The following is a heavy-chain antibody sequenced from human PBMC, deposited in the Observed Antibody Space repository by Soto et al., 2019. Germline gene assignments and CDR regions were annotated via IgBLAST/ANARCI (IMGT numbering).Heavy chain of an antibody. V-gene: IGHV1-18*01. D-gene: IGHD6-6*01. J-gene: IGHJ6*02. CDR2: ISAYNGNT. Sequence: ASVKVSCKASGYTFTSYGISWVRQAPGQGLEWMGWISAYNGNTNYAQKLQGRVTMTTDTSTSTAYMELRSLRSDDTAVYYCARDQERSSPYYYYYGMDVWGQGTTVTVSS. CDR1: GYTFTSYG. CDR3: ARDQERSSPYYYYYGMDV.